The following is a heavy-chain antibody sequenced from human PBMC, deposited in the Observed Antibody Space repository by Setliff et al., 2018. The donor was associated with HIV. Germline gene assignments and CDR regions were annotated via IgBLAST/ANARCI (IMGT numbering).Heavy chain of an antibody. J-gene: IGHJ5*02. D-gene: IGHD2-15*01. CDR2: INQDGSEQ. Sequence: GGSLRLSCVASGFSVSDYWMIWVRQAPGKGLEWLANINQDGSEQNSADSLKGRFSVSKDNAKNSSSLQMNSLRAEDTAVYYCARGGAIGVSVGATWGQGTLVTVSS. V-gene: IGHV3-7*01. CDR1: GFSVSDYW. CDR3: ARGGAIGVSVGAT.